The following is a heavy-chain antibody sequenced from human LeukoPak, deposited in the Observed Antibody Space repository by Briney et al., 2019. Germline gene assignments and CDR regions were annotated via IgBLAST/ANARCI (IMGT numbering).Heavy chain of an antibody. CDR2: ISYDGSNT. CDR3: AKERPEEYYGSGSYFDY. J-gene: IGHJ4*02. D-gene: IGHD3-10*01. Sequence: PGGSLRLSCAASGFTFSSYGMHWVRQAPGKGLEWVAVISYDGSNTYYADSVKGRFTISRDNSKNTVYLQMNSLRAEDTAVYYCAKERPEEYYGSGSYFDYWGQGTLVTVSS. CDR1: GFTFSSYG. V-gene: IGHV3-30*18.